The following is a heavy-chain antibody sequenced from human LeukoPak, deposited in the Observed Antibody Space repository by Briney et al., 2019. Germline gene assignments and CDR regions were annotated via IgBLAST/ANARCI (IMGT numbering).Heavy chain of an antibody. CDR1: GDSISSSRSY. V-gene: IGHV4-39*07. J-gene: IGHJ4*02. Sequence: SETLSLTCTVSGDSISSSRSYWGWIRQPPGKGLEWIGEINHSGSTNYNPSLKSRVTISVDTSKNQFSLKLSSVTAADTAVYYCARRPGYCSSTSCLYFDYWGQGTLVTVSS. D-gene: IGHD2-2*01. CDR3: ARRPGYCSSTSCLYFDY. CDR2: INHSGST.